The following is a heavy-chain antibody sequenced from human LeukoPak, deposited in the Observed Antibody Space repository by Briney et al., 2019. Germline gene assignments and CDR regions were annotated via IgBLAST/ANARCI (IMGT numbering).Heavy chain of an antibody. V-gene: IGHV1-18*01. D-gene: IGHD6-13*01. CDR1: GYTFTSYG. Sequence: ASVKVSCKASGYTFTSYGISWVRQAPGQGLEWMGWISAYNGNTNYAQKLQGRVTMTTDTSTSTAYMELRSLRSNDTAVYYCARKWYSSWSYYFDYWGQGTLVTVSS. CDR2: ISAYNGNT. J-gene: IGHJ4*02. CDR3: ARKWYSSWSYYFDY.